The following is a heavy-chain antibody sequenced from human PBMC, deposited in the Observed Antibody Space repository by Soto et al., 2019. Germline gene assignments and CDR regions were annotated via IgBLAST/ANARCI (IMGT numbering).Heavy chain of an antibody. D-gene: IGHD5-12*01. CDR1: GGSFSGYY. V-gene: IGHV4-34*01. CDR2: INHSGST. CDR3: ARARRIVAKERVYYFDY. Sequence: SETLSLTCAVYGGSFSGYYWSWSRQPPGKGLAWIGEINHSGSTNYNPSLKSRGTISVDTSKNQFSLKLSSVTAADTAVYYCARARRIVAKERVYYFDYWGQGNLVTVSS. J-gene: IGHJ4*02.